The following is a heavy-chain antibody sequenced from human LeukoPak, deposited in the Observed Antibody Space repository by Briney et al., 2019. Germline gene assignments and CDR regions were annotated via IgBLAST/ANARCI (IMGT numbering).Heavy chain of an antibody. Sequence: ASVKVSCKASGYTFTSYVIHWVRQVPGQRPEWMGWISAGNGNTKYSQKFQGRVTITRDTSASTAYMELSSLRSEDTAVYYCARDFSSSWYVFGYWGQGILVTVSS. J-gene: IGHJ4*02. CDR3: ARDFSSSWYVFGY. V-gene: IGHV1-3*01. CDR1: GYTFTSYV. D-gene: IGHD6-13*01. CDR2: ISAGNGNT.